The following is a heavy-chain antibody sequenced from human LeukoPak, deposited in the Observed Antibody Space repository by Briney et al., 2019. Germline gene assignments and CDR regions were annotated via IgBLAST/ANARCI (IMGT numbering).Heavy chain of an antibody. Sequence: ESGGSLRLSCAASGFTFSNYWMHWVRQAPGKGLVWVSRIKGDGSHTICADSVKGRFTISRDNAKNTLYLQMKSLRAEDTAVYYCVRDWDHFDFDSWGLGTLVTVSS. CDR3: VRDWDHFDFDS. V-gene: IGHV3-74*01. D-gene: IGHD3-9*01. J-gene: IGHJ5*01. CDR1: GFTFSNYW. CDR2: IKGDGSHT.